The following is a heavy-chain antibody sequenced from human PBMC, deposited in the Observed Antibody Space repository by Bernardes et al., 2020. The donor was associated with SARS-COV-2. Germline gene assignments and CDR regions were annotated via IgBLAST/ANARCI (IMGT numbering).Heavy chain of an antibody. CDR2: ISAYTANT. CDR1: GYTFSSHG. Sequence: ASVKVSCKTSGYTFSSHGISWVRQAPGQGLEWMGWISAYTANTDYAQNLQDRVILTTDTSRSIAYMELRSLRSDDTALYYCARDVQQMVAFDYWGQGTLVTVSS. D-gene: IGHD6-13*01. V-gene: IGHV1-18*01. CDR3: ARDVQQMVAFDY. J-gene: IGHJ4*02.